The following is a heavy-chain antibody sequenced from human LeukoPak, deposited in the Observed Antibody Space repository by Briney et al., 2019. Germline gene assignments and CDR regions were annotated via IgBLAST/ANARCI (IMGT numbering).Heavy chain of an antibody. Sequence: SVKVSCKASGGTFSSYAISWVRQAPGQGLEWMGRIIPILGIANYAQKFQGRVTITADKSTSTAYMELSSLRSEDTAVYYCAREVEGVIPDYWGQGTLVTVSS. CDR2: IIPILGIA. D-gene: IGHD3-10*01. CDR1: GGTFSSYA. J-gene: IGHJ4*02. V-gene: IGHV1-69*04. CDR3: AREVEGVIPDY.